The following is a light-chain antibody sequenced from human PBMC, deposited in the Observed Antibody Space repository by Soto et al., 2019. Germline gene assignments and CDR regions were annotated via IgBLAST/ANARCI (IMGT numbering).Light chain of an antibody. CDR3: QQYDNLLT. CDR2: DAS. CDR1: QGISNY. V-gene: IGKV1-33*01. J-gene: IGKJ4*01. Sequence: DIQLTQSPSFLSASVGDRFTITFRASQGISNYLNWYQQKPGKAPKLLIYDASNVETGVPSRFSRSGSGADFTFTISSLQPEDIATYYCQQYDNLLTFGGGTKVDIK.